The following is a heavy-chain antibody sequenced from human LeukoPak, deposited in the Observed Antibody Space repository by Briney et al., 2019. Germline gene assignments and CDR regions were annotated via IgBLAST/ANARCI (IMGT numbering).Heavy chain of an antibody. D-gene: IGHD3-22*01. J-gene: IGHJ4*02. V-gene: IGHV3-7*01. Sequence: GGSLRLSCAASGFTFSSYWMSWVRQAPGKGLEWVANIKQDGSEKYYVDSVKGRFTNSRDNAKNSLYLQMNSLRAEDTAVYYCARDRGYYYDSSGYYYYYWGQGTLVTVSS. CDR3: ARDRGYYYDSSGYYYYY. CDR1: GFTFSSYW. CDR2: IKQDGSEK.